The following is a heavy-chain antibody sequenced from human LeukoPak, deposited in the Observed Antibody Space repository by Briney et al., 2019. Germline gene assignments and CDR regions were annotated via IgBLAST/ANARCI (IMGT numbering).Heavy chain of an antibody. CDR2: IRYDGSNK. D-gene: IGHD3-22*01. CDR1: GFTFSSYG. J-gene: IGHJ4*02. V-gene: IGHV3-30*02. CDR3: AKSGIVVPFYFDY. Sequence: PGGSLRLSCAASGFTFSSYGMHWVRQAPGKGLEWVAFIRYDGSNKYYADSVKGRFTISRDNSKNTLYLQMNSLRAEDTAVYYCAKSGIVVPFYFDYWGQETLVTVSS.